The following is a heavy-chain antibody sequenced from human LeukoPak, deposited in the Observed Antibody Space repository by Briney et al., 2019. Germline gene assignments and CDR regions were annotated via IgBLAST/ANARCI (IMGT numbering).Heavy chain of an antibody. CDR3: ARAIKQLWSDY. Sequence: ASVKVSCKASGYTFTSYYMHWVRQAPGQGLEWMGIINPSGGSTSYAQKFQGRVTMTRDTSTSTDYMELSSLRSEDTAVYYCARAIKQLWSDYWGQGTLVTVSS. V-gene: IGHV1-46*03. CDR1: GYTFTSYY. D-gene: IGHD5-18*01. J-gene: IGHJ4*02. CDR2: INPSGGST.